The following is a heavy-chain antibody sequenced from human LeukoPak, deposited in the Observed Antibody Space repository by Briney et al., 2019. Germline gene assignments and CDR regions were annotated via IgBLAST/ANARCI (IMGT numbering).Heavy chain of an antibody. Sequence: GGSLRLSCASSGFTFSNYVLYWVRQAPGKGLEWVAGMSHDGSKIYYADPVKGRFTVSRDNSKNTLYPQMNSLRIEDTAVYSCARESFGDYYFDYWGQGTLVTVSS. V-gene: IGHV3-30*14. CDR1: GFTFSNYV. CDR2: MSHDGSKI. CDR3: ARESFGDYYFDY. D-gene: IGHD4-17*01. J-gene: IGHJ4*02.